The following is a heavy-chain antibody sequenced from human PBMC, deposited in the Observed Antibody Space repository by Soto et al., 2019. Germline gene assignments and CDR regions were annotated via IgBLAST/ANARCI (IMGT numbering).Heavy chain of an antibody. D-gene: IGHD6-13*01. V-gene: IGHV3-33*01. CDR1: GFTFSSYG. CDR3: ARAPGYSSSWTLFDY. CDR2: IWYDGSNK. J-gene: IGHJ4*02. Sequence: GGSLRLSCAASGFTFSSYGMHWVRQAPGKGLEWVAVIWYDGSNKYYADSVKGRFTISRDNSKNTLYLQMNSLRAEDTAVYYCARAPGYSSSWTLFDYWGQGTLVTVSS.